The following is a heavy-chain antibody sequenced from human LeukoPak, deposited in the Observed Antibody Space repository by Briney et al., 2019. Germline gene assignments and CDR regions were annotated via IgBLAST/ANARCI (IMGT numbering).Heavy chain of an antibody. D-gene: IGHD6-13*01. Sequence: PGGSLRLSCAASGFTFSSYGMHWVRQAPGKGLEWVAVISYDGSNKYYADSVKGRFTISRDNSKNTLYLQMNGLRAEDTAVYYCARGPAFIAAAGTLGWFDPWGQGTLVTVSS. CDR2: ISYDGSNK. J-gene: IGHJ5*02. CDR3: ARGPAFIAAAGTLGWFDP. CDR1: GFTFSSYG. V-gene: IGHV3-30*03.